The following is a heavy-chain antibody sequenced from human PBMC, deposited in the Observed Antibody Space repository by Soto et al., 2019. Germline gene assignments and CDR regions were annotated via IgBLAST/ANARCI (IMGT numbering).Heavy chain of an antibody. CDR3: ARGRELLY. CDR2: ISYDGSNK. D-gene: IGHD1-26*01. CDR1: GFTFSSYA. Sequence: QVQLVESGGGVVQPGRSLRLSCAASGFTFSSYAMHWVRQAPGKGLEWVAVISYDGSNKYYADSVKGRFTISRDNSKNTLYLQMNRLRAEDTAVYYCARGRELLYWGQGTLVTVSS. V-gene: IGHV3-30-3*01. J-gene: IGHJ4*02.